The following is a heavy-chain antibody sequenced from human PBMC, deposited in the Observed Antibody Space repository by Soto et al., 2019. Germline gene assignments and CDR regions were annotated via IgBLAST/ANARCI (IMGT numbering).Heavy chain of an antibody. CDR3: ARAPPYYYDSSGYYYGY. J-gene: IGHJ4*02. D-gene: IGHD3-22*01. Sequence: ASVKVSCKASGYTFTSYGISWVRQAPGQGLEWMGWISAYNGNTNYAQKLQGRVTMTTDTSTSTAYMELRSLRSDDTAVYYCARAPPYYYDSSGYYYGYWGQGTLVTVSS. CDR1: GYTFTSYG. CDR2: ISAYNGNT. V-gene: IGHV1-18*01.